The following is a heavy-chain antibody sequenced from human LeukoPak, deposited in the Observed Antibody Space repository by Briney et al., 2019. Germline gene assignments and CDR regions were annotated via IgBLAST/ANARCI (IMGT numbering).Heavy chain of an antibody. V-gene: IGHV4-39*01. CDR2: IYYSGST. Sequence: KPSETLSLTCTVSGGSISSSSYYWGWIRQPPGKGLEWIGSIYYSGSTYYNPSLKSRVTISVDTSKNQFSLKLSSVTAADTAVYYCASYRSTMVRGVIMGDAFDIWGQGTMVTVSS. J-gene: IGHJ3*02. CDR1: GGSISSSSYY. CDR3: ASYRSTMVRGVIMGDAFDI. D-gene: IGHD3-10*01.